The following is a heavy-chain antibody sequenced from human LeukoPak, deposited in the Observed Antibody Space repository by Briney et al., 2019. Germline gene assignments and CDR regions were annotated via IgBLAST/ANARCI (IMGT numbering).Heavy chain of an antibody. CDR3: ARGPELRFLEWLFYY. D-gene: IGHD3-3*01. V-gene: IGHV3-21*05. CDR1: GFTFSSYS. J-gene: IGHJ4*02. Sequence: GSLRLSCAASGFTFSSYSMNWVRQAPGKGLEWVSYTSSSSSYIYYADSVKGRFTISRDNAKNSLYLQMNSLRAEDTAVYYCARGPELRFLEWLFYYWGQGTLVTVSS. CDR2: TSSSSSYI.